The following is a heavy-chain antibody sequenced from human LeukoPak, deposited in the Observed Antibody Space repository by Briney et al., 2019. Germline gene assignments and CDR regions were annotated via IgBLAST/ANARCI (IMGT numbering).Heavy chain of an antibody. J-gene: IGHJ6*03. D-gene: IGHD3-22*01. V-gene: IGHV1-18*01. CDR2: ISAYNGNT. Sequence: GASVKVSSKAYGYTFTSYGISWERQAPGQGLEWMGWISAYNGNTNYAQKLQGRVTMTTDTSTSTAYMELRSLRSDDTAVYYCARVNYYDSSGYYSYYYYMDVWGKGTTVTVSS. CDR3: ARVNYYDSSGYYSYYYYMDV. CDR1: GYTFTSYG.